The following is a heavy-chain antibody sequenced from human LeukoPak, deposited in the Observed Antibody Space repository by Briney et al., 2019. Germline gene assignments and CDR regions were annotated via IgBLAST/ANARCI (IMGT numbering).Heavy chain of an antibody. CDR3: ARGLSNSRRTLLGLDY. V-gene: IGHV4-34*01. CDR2: INHSGST. J-gene: IGHJ4*02. CDR1: GGSFSGYY. Sequence: SETLSLTCAVYGGSFSGYYWSWIRQPSGKGLEWIGEINHSGSTNYNPSLKSRVTISVDTSKNQFSLKLSSVTAADTAVYYCARGLSNSRRTLLGLDYWGQGTLVTVSS. D-gene: IGHD3-16*01.